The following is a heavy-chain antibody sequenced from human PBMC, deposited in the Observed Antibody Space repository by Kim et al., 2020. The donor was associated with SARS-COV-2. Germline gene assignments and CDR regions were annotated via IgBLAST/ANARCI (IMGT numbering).Heavy chain of an antibody. D-gene: IGHD3-3*01. CDR1: GFTFGAYD. Sequence: GGSLRLSCAASGFTFGAYDMYWVRQPPGRRLEWVSLFTDDGATKYVDSVKGRFTTSRDNSKNTLYLQMNSLRAEDTAVYYCAKKLGVGYYPLDYWGQGTL. J-gene: IGHJ4*02. V-gene: IGHV3-23*01. CDR3: AKKLGVGYYPLDY. CDR2: FTDDGAT.